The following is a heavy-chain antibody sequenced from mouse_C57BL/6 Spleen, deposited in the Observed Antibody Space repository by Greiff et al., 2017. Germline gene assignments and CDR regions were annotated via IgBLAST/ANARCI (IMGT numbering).Heavy chain of an antibody. CDR2: INPNNGGT. D-gene: IGHD2-4*01. J-gene: IGHJ3*01. CDR3: ARGLQLRPWFAY. V-gene: IGHV1-18*01. CDR1: GYTFTDYN. Sequence: EVKLLESGPELVKPGASVKIPCKASGYTFTDYNMDWVKQSHGKSLEWIGDINPNNGGTIYNQKFKGKATLTVDKSSSTAYMELRSLTSEDTAVYYCARGLQLRPWFAYWGQGTLVTVSA.